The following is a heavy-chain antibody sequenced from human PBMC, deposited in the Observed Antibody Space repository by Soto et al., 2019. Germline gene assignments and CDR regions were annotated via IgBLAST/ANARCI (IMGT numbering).Heavy chain of an antibody. CDR2: ISGGGGST. Sequence: GGSLRLSCAASGFTFISYAMSWVLQAPWKGLEWVSAISGGGGSTYYADSVKGRFTISRDNSKNTLYLQMNSLRAEDTAVYYCAKDRYGMDVWGQRTTVTVSS. V-gene: IGHV3-23*01. CDR1: GFTFISYA. CDR3: AKDRYGMDV. J-gene: IGHJ6*02.